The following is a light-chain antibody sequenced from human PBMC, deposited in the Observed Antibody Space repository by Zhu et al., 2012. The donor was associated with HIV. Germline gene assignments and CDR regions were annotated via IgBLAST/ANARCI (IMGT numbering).Light chain of an antibody. J-gene: IGKJ2*01. Sequence: EIVLTQSPGTLSLSPGERATLSCRASQTVSRNYLAWYQQKPGQAPRLLIYGASRRVTGIPDRFSGSGSGTDFTLTISRLEPEDFAVCYCQHYVPSPMYTFGQGTKLEIK. CDR1: QTVSRNY. CDR2: GAS. CDR3: QHYVPSPMYT. V-gene: IGKV3-20*01.